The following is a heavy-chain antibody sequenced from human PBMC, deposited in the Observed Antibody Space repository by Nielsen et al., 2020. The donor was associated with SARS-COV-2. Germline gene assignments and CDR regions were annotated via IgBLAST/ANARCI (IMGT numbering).Heavy chain of an antibody. Sequence: GESLKISCAASGFPFSSYEMNWVRQAPGKALEWLSYIGGNGRNIFYADSVKGRFTISRDNSKNTLYLQMNSLRAEDTAVYYCAKPGPAPYYYDSSGYYSTDAFDIWGQGTMVTVSS. V-gene: IGHV3-48*03. J-gene: IGHJ3*02. CDR3: AKPGPAPYYYDSSGYYSTDAFDI. D-gene: IGHD3-22*01. CDR1: GFPFSSYE. CDR2: IGGNGRNI.